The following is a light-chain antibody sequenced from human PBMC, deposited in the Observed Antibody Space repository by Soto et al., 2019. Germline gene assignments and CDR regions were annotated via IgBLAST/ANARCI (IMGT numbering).Light chain of an antibody. J-gene: IGKJ1*01. CDR3: QQYNTYSWT. CDR2: DAS. Sequence: DIQMTQSPSTLSASVGDRVTITCRASQSISSWLAWYQQKPGKAPKLLFYDASNLESGVPSRFSGSGSGTEFTLTISSLQPDDFATYYCQQYNTYSWTFGQGTKVDIK. V-gene: IGKV1-5*01. CDR1: QSISSW.